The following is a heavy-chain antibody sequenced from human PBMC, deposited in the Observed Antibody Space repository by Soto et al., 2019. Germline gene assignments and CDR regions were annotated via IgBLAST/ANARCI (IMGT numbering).Heavy chain of an antibody. CDR2: IFSNDET. D-gene: IGHD3-3*01. Sequence: SGPTLGNPTETLTLTCTVCGFSLSNARMGVSWIRQPPGKALEWLAHIFSNDETSYSTSLKSRLTISKDTSKSQVVLTMTNMDPVDTATYYCARIAYYDFWSGYYLPWFDPWGQGTLVTVSS. CDR3: ARIAYYDFWSGYYLPWFDP. V-gene: IGHV2-26*01. CDR1: GFSLSNARMG. J-gene: IGHJ5*02.